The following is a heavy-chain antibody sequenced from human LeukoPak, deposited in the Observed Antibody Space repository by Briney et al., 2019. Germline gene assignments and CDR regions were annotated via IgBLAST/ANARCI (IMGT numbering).Heavy chain of an antibody. D-gene: IGHD3-10*01. CDR2: IYSGGST. J-gene: IGHJ6*03. Sequence: GGSLRLSCAASGFIVSSNYMSWVVQAPGKGLEWVSVIYSGGSTYYADSVKGRFTISRDSSKNTLYLQMNSLRAEDTAVYYCARDRRVQGIINYYYMAVWGKGTTVTVPS. CDR3: ARDRRVQGIINYYYMAV. V-gene: IGHV3-66*01. CDR1: GFIVSSNY.